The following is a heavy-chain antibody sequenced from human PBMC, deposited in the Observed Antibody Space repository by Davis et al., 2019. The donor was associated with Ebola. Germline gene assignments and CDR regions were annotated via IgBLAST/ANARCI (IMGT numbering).Heavy chain of an antibody. V-gene: IGHV3-23*01. CDR1: GLTFSSYA. CDR3: ARGGRWYDIMTEASLMDV. Sequence: GGSLRLSCAASGLTFSSYAMSWVRQAPGKGLEWVSVISGSGGSTYYADSVKGRFTISRDNSKKTLYLQMNSLRGEDAAGYYCARGGRWYDIMTEASLMDVWGKGTTVAVSP. D-gene: IGHD3-9*01. CDR2: ISGSGGST. J-gene: IGHJ6*04.